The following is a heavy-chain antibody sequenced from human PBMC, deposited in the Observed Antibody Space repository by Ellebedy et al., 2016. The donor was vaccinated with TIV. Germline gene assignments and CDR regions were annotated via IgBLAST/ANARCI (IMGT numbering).Heavy chain of an antibody. Sequence: GESLKISXAASGFTFSSYGMHWVRQAPGKGLEWVAVIWYDGSNKYYADSVKGRFTISRDNSKNTLYLQMNSLRAEDTAVYYCARDGSSSGYSSGWYASPWPGNWGQGTLVTVSS. CDR3: ARDGSSSGYSSGWYASPWPGN. CDR2: IWYDGSNK. V-gene: IGHV3-33*01. D-gene: IGHD6-19*01. CDR1: GFTFSSYG. J-gene: IGHJ4*02.